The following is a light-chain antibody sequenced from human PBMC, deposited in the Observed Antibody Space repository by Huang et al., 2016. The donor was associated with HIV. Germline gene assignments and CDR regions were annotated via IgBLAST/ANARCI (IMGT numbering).Light chain of an antibody. J-gene: IGKJ4*01. Sequence: EVVLTQSPPTLSLFPGETATLSCRASQTIGTYVAWYQQRPGQGQRLLISDGSNRAAGVPARISGAGSGTTFTLSISGLESEDFGVYYCQQRRSWPLTFGGGTKVEV. CDR1: QTIGTY. CDR3: QQRRSWPLT. CDR2: DGS. V-gene: IGKV3-11*01.